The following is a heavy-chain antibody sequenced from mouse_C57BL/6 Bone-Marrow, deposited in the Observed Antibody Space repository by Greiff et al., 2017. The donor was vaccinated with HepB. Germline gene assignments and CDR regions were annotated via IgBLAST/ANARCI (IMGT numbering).Heavy chain of an antibody. V-gene: IGHV14-4*01. CDR1: GFNIKDDY. Sequence: EVQLQQSGAELVRPGASVKLSCTASGFNIKDDYMHWVKQRPEQGLEWIGWIDPENGDTEYASKFQGKATITADTSSNTAYLQLSSLTSEDTAVYYCTFYYYGSRGSFDVWGTGTTVTVSS. CDR2: IDPENGDT. D-gene: IGHD1-1*01. J-gene: IGHJ1*03. CDR3: TFYYYGSRGSFDV.